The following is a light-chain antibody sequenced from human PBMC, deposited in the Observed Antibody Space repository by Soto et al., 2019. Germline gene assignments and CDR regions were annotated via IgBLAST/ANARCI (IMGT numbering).Light chain of an antibody. Sequence: DIQMTQSPSTLSASEGDRVTITCRASQSISSWLAWYQQKPGKAPKLLIYDASSLESGVPSRFSGSGSGTEFTLTISSLQPDDFATYYCQQYNSYWGTFGQGTKVDIK. CDR2: DAS. J-gene: IGKJ1*01. CDR1: QSISSW. V-gene: IGKV1-5*01. CDR3: QQYNSYWGT.